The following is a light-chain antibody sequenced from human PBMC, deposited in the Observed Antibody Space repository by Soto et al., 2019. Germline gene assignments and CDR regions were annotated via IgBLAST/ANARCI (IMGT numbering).Light chain of an antibody. Sequence: EIVVTQSPATLSVSPGERATLSCRASQSVSSNLAWYQQKPGQAPRLLIYGASTRATGIPARFSGGGSGTEFTLTISSLQSEDFAVYYCQQYNNWPLTFGQGPKVDIK. CDR3: QQYNNWPLT. CDR2: GAS. J-gene: IGKJ1*01. V-gene: IGKV3-15*01. CDR1: QSVSSN.